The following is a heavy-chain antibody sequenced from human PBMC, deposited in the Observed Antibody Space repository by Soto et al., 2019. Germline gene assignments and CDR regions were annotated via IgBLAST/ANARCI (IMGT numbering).Heavy chain of an antibody. CDR1: GYTFTSYY. J-gene: IGHJ4*02. D-gene: IGHD6-13*01. CDR2: INPSGGST. V-gene: IGHV1-46*01. Sequence: ASVKVSCKASGYTFTSYYMHWVRQAPGQGLEWMGIINPSGGSTSYAQKFQGRVTMTRDTSTSTVYMELSSLRSEDTAVYYCAKDPHSSSWFEISDYWGRGTLVTVSS. CDR3: AKDPHSSSWFEISDY.